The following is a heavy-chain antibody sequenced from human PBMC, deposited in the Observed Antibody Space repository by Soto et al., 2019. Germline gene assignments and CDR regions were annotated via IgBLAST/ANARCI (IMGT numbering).Heavy chain of an antibody. CDR2: IYYSGSN. CDR1: GGSISSYY. D-gene: IGHD2-15*01. Sequence: QVQLQESGPGLVKPSETLSLTCTVSGGSISSYYWSWIRQPPGKGLEWIGYIYYSGSNNYNPSLKSRVYYAVDTTNNQFSLKLSCVTAADASVYYCARALGYCSGGSCYSYCYYMDVWGGGTTVTVFS. V-gene: IGHV4-59*01. CDR3: ARALGYCSGGSCYSYCYYMDV. J-gene: IGHJ6*03.